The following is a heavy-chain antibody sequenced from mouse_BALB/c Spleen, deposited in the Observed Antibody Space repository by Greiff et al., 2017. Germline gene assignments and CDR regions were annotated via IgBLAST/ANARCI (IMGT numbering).Heavy chain of an antibody. CDR2: ISSGGGST. CDR3: ARLGYFDY. Sequence: DVHLVESGGGLVKPGGSLKLSCAASGFAFSSYDMSWVRQTPEKRLEWVAYISSGGGSTYYPDTVKGRFTISRDNAKNTLYLQMSSLKSEDTAMYYCARLGYFDYWGQGTTLTVSS. CDR1: GFAFSSYD. V-gene: IGHV5-12-1*01. D-gene: IGHD4-1*01. J-gene: IGHJ2*01.